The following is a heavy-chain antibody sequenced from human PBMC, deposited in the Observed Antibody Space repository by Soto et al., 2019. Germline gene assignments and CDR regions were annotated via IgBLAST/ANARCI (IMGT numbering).Heavy chain of an antibody. J-gene: IGHJ4*02. V-gene: IGHV4-31*03. CDR3: ARWPQLEPRFDY. CDR1: GGSISSGGYY. CDR2: LYYSGGT. D-gene: IGHD1-1*01. Sequence: QVQLQESGPGLVKPSQTLSLTCTVSGGSISSGGYYWSWIRQHPGKGLEWIGYLYYSGGTYYNPYLKRRVTISVDTSKNQFSLKLSSVTAADTAVYYCARWPQLEPRFDYWGQGTLVTVSS.